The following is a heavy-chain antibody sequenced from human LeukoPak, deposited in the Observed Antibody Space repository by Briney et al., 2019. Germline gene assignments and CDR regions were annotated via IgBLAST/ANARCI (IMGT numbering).Heavy chain of an antibody. CDR2: IYYSAST. Sequence: PSETLSLTCTVSGDYISSNSYYWGWITQPPGEGMEWTGSIYYSASTYYNPSLKSRVTISVDTSKTQFSLTLSSVTAADTAVYYCARLRVAVINYWGQGTLVTVSS. CDR3: ARLRVAVINY. CDR1: GDYISSNSYY. J-gene: IGHJ4*02. V-gene: IGHV4-39*01. D-gene: IGHD6-19*01.